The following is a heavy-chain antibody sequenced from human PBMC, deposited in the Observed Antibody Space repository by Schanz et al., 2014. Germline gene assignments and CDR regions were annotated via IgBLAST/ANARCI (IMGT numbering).Heavy chain of an antibody. Sequence: QVQLLQSGAEVKTPGASVKVSCKASGYTFTRPGISWVRQAPGQGLEWMGWIGGSDGNTNFAQKFLGRVTITADKSTSTAYMELKSLRSADTAVYYCATIGVNDYWRFGLDLWGQGTTVTVSS. CDR3: ATIGVNDYWRFGLDL. D-gene: IGHD3-16*01. J-gene: IGHJ6*02. CDR1: GYTFTRPG. V-gene: IGHV1-18*01. CDR2: IGGSDGNT.